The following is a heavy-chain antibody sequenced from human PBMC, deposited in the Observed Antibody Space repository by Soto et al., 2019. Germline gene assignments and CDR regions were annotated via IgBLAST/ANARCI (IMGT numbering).Heavy chain of an antibody. CDR1: VGTFNTYT. CDR3: AITYCRDNSCPRDFDF. D-gene: IGHD2-21*01. Sequence: QVQVVQCGAEVQKPESSVKVSCKPSVGTFNTYTVNWVRLAPGHGLEWMGRFIPILDMANYAQKFQDRVTITADRSTFTAYMELNSLTSDDTAVYYCAITYCRDNSCPRDFDFWGPGTRVTVSS. J-gene: IGHJ4*02. CDR2: FIPILDMA. V-gene: IGHV1-69*02.